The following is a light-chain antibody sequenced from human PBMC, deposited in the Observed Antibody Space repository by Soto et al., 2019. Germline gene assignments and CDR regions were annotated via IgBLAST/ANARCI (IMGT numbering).Light chain of an antibody. Sequence: EMVMTQSPATLSVSPGERATLSCRASQSVSSSLAWYQQKPGQAPRLLIYGASTRATGIPARFSGEGSGTEFTLTISSLQSEDFAVYYCQQYNNWWTFGQGIKVDI. CDR3: QQYNNWWT. CDR1: QSVSSS. CDR2: GAS. J-gene: IGKJ1*01. V-gene: IGKV3-15*01.